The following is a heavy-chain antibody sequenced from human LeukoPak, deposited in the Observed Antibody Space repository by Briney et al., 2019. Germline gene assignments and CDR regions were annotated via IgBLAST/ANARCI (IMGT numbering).Heavy chain of an antibody. CDR2: ISACNGNT. Sequence: ASVKVSCKASGYTFTSYGISWVRQAPGQGLEWMGWISACNGNTNYAQKLQGRVTMTTDTSTSTAYMELRSLRSDDTAVYYCARDRVGYYYDSSGYYPIDYWGQGTLVTVSS. V-gene: IGHV1-18*01. CDR3: ARDRVGYYYDSSGYYPIDY. J-gene: IGHJ4*02. D-gene: IGHD3-22*01. CDR1: GYTFTSYG.